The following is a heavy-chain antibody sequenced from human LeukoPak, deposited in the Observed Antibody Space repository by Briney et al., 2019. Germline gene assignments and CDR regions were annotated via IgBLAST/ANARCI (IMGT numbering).Heavy chain of an antibody. V-gene: IGHV4-30-2*01. CDR1: GGSISSGGYS. D-gene: IGHD1-14*01. J-gene: IGHJ4*02. CDR2: IYHSGST. Sequence: PSETLSLTCAVSGGSISSGGYSWSWIRQPPGKGLEWIGYIYHSGSTHYNPSLKSRVTISVDRSKNQFSLHLSSVTAADAGVYYCARGFSGFWEFDSWGQGTLVTVSS. CDR3: ARGFSGFWEFDS.